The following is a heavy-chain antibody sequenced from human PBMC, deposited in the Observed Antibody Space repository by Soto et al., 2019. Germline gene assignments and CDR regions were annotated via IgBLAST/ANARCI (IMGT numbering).Heavy chain of an antibody. V-gene: IGHV1-69*02. CDR3: ANEIGGPFDY. J-gene: IGHJ4*02. CDR2: IIPILGIA. D-gene: IGHD3-16*01. Sequence: QVQLVQSGAEVKKPGSSVKVSCKASGGTFSSYTISWVRQAPGQGLEWMGRIIPILGIANYAQKFQGRVTITADKSTITAYMELSSLRSEDTAVYYCANEIGGPFDYWGQGTLVTVSS. CDR1: GGTFSSYT.